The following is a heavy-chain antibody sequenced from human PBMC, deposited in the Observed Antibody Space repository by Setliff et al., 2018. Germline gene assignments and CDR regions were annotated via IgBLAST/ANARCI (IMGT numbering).Heavy chain of an antibody. Sequence: PSEALSLTCTVSGYSISSGYIWGWIRQPPGKGLEWVGNIGHTGSINYNPSLKSRLTISRDTSKNQVSLKLNSVTATDTAVYYCARGRGEMDSWGQGTLVTVS. CDR3: ARGRGEMDS. CDR1: GYSISSGYI. J-gene: IGHJ4*02. D-gene: IGHD3-10*01. V-gene: IGHV4-38-2*02. CDR2: IGHTGSI.